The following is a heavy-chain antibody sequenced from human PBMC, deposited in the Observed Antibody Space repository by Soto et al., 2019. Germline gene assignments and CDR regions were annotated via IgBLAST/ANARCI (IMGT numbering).Heavy chain of an antibody. CDR1: GGTFSSYA. J-gene: IGHJ6*02. CDR3: ARDQDSGYVIKLLCFYNMDV. V-gene: IGHV1-69*12. D-gene: IGHD5-12*01. Sequence: QVQLVQSGAEVKKPGSSVKVSCKASGGTFSSYAISWVRQAPGQGLEWMGGIIPIFGTANYAQKFQGRVTITADESTSTADMELSSLRSEDTAVYYCARDQDSGYVIKLLCFYNMDVWGQGTTVTVSS. CDR2: IIPIFGTA.